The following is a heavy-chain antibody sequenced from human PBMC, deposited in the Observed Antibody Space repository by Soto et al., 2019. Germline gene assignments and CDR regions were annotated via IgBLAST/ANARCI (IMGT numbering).Heavy chain of an antibody. J-gene: IGHJ4*02. Sequence: QVQLQQWGAGLLKPSETLSLTCAVYGGSFSGYYWSWIRQPPGKGLEWIGEINHSGSTNYNPSLKSRGTISVDTSKNQFSLKLSSVTAADTAVYYCAILPFPFGGVIVMDYWGQGTLVTVSS. CDR3: AILPFPFGGVIVMDY. CDR2: INHSGST. V-gene: IGHV4-34*01. CDR1: GGSFSGYY. D-gene: IGHD3-16*02.